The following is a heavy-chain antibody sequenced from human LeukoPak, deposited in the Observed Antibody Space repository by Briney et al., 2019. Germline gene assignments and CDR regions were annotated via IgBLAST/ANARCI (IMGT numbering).Heavy chain of an antibody. CDR3: ARLWSGYRPPDY. CDR2: IYYSGNT. V-gene: IGHV4-39*01. J-gene: IGHJ4*02. CDR1: GGSISSSDYY. Sequence: SETLSLTCTVSGGSISSSDYYWGWIRQPPGKGLEWIGSIYYSGNTYYNLSLKSRVTISVDTSKNQISLKLISVTAADTAVYYCARLWSGYRPPDYWGQGTLVTVSS. D-gene: IGHD3-3*01.